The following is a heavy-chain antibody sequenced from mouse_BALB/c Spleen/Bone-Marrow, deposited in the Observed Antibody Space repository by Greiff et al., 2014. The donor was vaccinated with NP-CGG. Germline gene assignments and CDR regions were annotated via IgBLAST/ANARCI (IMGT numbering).Heavy chain of an antibody. CDR3: TNGYECYAKDY. CDR2: IYPGNSDT. Sequence: VQLQQSGTVLARPGASVKMSCKASGYCFTSYWMHWVKQRPGQGLEWIGAIYPGNSDTCYNQKFKGKAKLTAVTSASTAYMELSMLTNEDSAVDYCTNGYECYAKDYWGQGTSVTVSS. CDR1: GYCFTSYW. V-gene: IGHV1-5*01. J-gene: IGHJ4*01. D-gene: IGHD2-2*01.